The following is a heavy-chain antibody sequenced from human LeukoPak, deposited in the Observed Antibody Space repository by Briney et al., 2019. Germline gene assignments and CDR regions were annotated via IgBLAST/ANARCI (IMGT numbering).Heavy chain of an antibody. D-gene: IGHD6-13*01. CDR3: ARDYSSHLGYFRH. V-gene: IGHV4-31*03. J-gene: IGHJ1*01. Sequence: PSETLSLTCTVSGGSFSSGDYYWNWIRQHPGKGLEWIGYIYYSGSTYYNPSLKSRVAISVDTSKNQFSLKLDSVTAADTAVYYCARDYSSHLGYFRHWGQGTLVTVSS. CDR1: GGSFSSGDYY. CDR2: IYYSGST.